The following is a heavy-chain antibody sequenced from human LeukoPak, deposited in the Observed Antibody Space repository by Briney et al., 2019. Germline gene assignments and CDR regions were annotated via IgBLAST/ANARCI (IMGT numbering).Heavy chain of an antibody. D-gene: IGHD5-12*01. CDR1: GGSLSRHC. CDR3: PRVHAVDKEWFDP. Sequence: SETLSLTCDFSGGSLSRHCWSWMRQSPGKGLEWIGCLCDSGRTDHNPSLKSRVTVSVDTSRTRFSLRLTSVSAADTAVYYCPRVHAVDKEWFDPWGQGTLVTVSS. CDR2: LCDSGRT. V-gene: IGHV4-59*11. J-gene: IGHJ5*02.